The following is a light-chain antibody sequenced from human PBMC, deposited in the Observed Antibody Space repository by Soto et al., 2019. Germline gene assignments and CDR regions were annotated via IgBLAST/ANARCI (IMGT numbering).Light chain of an antibody. CDR1: SSDIGAYNY. CDR2: EVS. J-gene: IGLJ3*02. Sequence: QSVLTQPASVSGSPGQSITISCTGTSSDIGAYNYVSWYQQLPGKAPRLMIYEVSNRPSGVSNRFSGSKSGNTASLTISGLQAEDEADYHCSSYTGSSPLVVFGGGTKLTVL. V-gene: IGLV2-14*03. CDR3: SSYTGSSPLVV.